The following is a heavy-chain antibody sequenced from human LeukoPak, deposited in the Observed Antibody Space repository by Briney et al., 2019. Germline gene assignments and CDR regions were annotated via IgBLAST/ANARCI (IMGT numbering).Heavy chain of an antibody. Sequence: GGSLRLSCAASGFTFRNYWMSWVRQAPGKGLEWVANIKQDGSEKNYVDSVKGRFTISRGNAKNSVYLQMNSLSVEDTAMYYCARDSSSWHDYWGQGTLVTVSS. CDR3: ARDSSSWHDY. CDR1: GFTFRNYW. D-gene: IGHD6-13*01. J-gene: IGHJ4*02. CDR2: IKQDGSEK. V-gene: IGHV3-7*01.